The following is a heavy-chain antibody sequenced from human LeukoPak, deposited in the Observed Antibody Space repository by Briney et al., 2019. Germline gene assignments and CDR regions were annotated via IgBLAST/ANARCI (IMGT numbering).Heavy chain of an antibody. D-gene: IGHD2/OR15-2a*01. Sequence: ASVKVSFKAPGYTFTNYGIAWVRQAPGQGLEWMGWINTRSGDAQLAHSLQARVTMTTDTSTSTASMELGSLGSDDTAVYYCARDTDFSIDYWGQGSLVTVSS. J-gene: IGHJ4*02. V-gene: IGHV1-18*01. CDR2: INTRSGDA. CDR1: GYTFTNYG. CDR3: ARDTDFSIDY.